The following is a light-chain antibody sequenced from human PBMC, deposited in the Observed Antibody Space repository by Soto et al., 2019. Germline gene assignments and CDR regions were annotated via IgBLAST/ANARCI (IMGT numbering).Light chain of an antibody. J-gene: IGLJ1*01. CDR3: SSHTMSSALQV. V-gene: IGLV2-14*01. CDR1: ISDFVIYNY. Sequence: QYVLTQPASVSGSPGQSITISCTGTISDFVIYNYVSWYQQHPGKAPKLMLYGVSNRPSGVSNRFSGSRSGNTASLTISGLQAEDEADYYCSSHTMSSALQVFGTGTKVTVL. CDR2: GVS.